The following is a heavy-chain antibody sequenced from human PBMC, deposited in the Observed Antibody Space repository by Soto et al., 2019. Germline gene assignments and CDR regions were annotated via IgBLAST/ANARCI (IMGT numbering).Heavy chain of an antibody. CDR1: GFTFSNYA. CDR3: GKDPNGDYIGAFDI. J-gene: IGHJ3*02. V-gene: IGHV3-23*01. CDR2: IGSGGGTT. D-gene: IGHD4-17*01. Sequence: EVHLLESGGGLVQPGGSLRLCCAASGFTFSNYAMSWVRQAPGKGLEWVSGIGSGGGTTHLADSVKGRFTISRDNSKNTLYLQMNSLRAEDTAVYYCGKDPNGDYIGAFDIWGQGTMVTVSS.